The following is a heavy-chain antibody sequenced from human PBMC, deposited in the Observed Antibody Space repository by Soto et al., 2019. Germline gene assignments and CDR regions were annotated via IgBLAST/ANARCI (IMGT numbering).Heavy chain of an antibody. J-gene: IGHJ5*02. CDR3: ARLLSAACTYWFEP. CDR2: ISSSSSYT. CDR1: GFTFSDYY. V-gene: IGHV3-11*06. Sequence: QVQLVESGGGLVKPGGSLRLSCAASGFTFSDYYMSWIRQAPGKGLEWVSSISSSSSYTNYADSVKGRFTISRDNAKNSLYRQMNSLIAEDTAVDYCARLLSAACTYWFEPWGQGTLVTVSS. D-gene: IGHD6-13*01.